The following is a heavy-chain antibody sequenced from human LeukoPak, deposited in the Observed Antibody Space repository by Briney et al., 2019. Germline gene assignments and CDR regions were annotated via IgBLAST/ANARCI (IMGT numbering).Heavy chain of an antibody. V-gene: IGHV1-69*13. J-gene: IGHJ6*02. D-gene: IGHD3-9*01. CDR3: ARGLSSSSLRYFDSSDYYYGMDV. CDR1: GGTFSSYA. CDR2: IIPIFGTA. Sequence: SVKVPCKASGGTFSSYAISWVRQAPGQGLEWMGGIIPIFGTANYAQKFQGRVTITADESTSTAYMELSSLRSEGTAVYYCARGLSSSSLRYFDSSDYYYGMDVWGQGTTVTVSS.